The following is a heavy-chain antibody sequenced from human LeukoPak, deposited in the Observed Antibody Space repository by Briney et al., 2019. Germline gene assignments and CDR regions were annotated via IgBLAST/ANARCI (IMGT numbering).Heavy chain of an antibody. CDR1: GFTFSSYA. D-gene: IGHD1-26*01. CDR3: AREVGALDY. V-gene: IGHV3-23*01. J-gene: IGHJ4*02. CDR2: VSGDGDSP. Sequence: PGGSVRLSCAASGFTFSSYAMNWVRQAPGKGLEWVSVVSGDGDSPYYSDSVKGRFTISRDNSKSTLFLQMNSLRVDDTAVYYCAREVGALDYWGQGTLVTVSS.